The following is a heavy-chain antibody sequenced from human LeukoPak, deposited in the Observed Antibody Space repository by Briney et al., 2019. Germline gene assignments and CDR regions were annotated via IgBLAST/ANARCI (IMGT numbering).Heavy chain of an antibody. J-gene: IGHJ4*02. CDR3: ARGTGYSSSWPPR. Sequence: SETLSLTCTVSSRSISSYYWSWIRQPPGKGREWNGYIYYSGSTNYNTSLKSRVTISVDTSKNQFSLKLSSVTAADTAVYYCARGTGYSSSWPPRGGQGALVTVSS. CDR1: SRSISSYY. D-gene: IGHD6-13*01. V-gene: IGHV4-59*01. CDR2: IYYSGST.